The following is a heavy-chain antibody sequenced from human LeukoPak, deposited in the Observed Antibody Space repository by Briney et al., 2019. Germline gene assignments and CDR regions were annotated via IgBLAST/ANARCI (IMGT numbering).Heavy chain of an antibody. J-gene: IGHJ4*02. D-gene: IGHD2-2*01. CDR1: GITFSGSA. Sequence: GGSLRLSCAASGITFSGSAMHWVRQASGKGLEWVGRIRSKANSYATAYAASVKGRFTISRDDSKNTAYLQMNSLKTEDTAVYYCTTTRVDIVDYWGQGTLVTVSS. V-gene: IGHV3-73*01. CDR3: TTTRVDIVDY. CDR2: IRSKANSYAT.